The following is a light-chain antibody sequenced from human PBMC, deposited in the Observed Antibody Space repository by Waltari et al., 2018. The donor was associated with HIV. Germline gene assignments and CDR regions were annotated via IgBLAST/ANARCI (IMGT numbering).Light chain of an antibody. CDR1: GSNLGHNG. Sequence: QSLLTQPPSASATPGQTVAISCTVSGSNLGHNGVNWYQQVTGAAPKLLIYGDDQLASGVADLFVGSKYGTSASLVINGVQSEDEVDYYCAAWNDRMKNFVVSGGSVLFGGGTRLTVL. V-gene: IGLV1-44*01. CDR3: AAWNDRMKNFVVSGGSVL. CDR2: GDD. J-gene: IGLJ2*01.